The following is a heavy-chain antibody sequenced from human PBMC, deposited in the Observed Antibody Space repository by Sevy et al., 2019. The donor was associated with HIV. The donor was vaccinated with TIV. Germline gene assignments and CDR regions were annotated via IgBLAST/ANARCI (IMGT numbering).Heavy chain of an antibody. J-gene: IGHJ3*01. CDR2: IKQDGSQK. V-gene: IGHV3-7*01. Sequence: GGSLRLSCAASGFTFSDYWMSWVRQAPGKGLEWVANIKQDGSQKYFVDSLKGRFTISRDNAKNSLFLQMDNPRAEDTAVYYCARKVGDMWGQGTMVTVSS. D-gene: IGHD1-26*01. CDR1: GFTFSDYW. CDR3: ARKVGDM.